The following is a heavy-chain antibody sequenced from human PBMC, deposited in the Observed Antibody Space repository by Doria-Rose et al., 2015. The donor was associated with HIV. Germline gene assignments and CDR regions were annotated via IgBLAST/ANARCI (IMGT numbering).Heavy chain of an antibody. Sequence: QVQLVQSGGGVVQPGRSLRLSCVASGFTLSNFAIHWVRQAPGKGLEWVSVILYDGGNQHYADSVKGRFTISRDNSKNTVYLQMDTLRPEDTAVYFCARDKFRGYDIYDGLDVWGQGTTVTVSS. V-gene: IGHV3-30*04. D-gene: IGHD5-12*01. J-gene: IGHJ6*02. CDR1: GFTLSNFA. CDR2: ILYDGGNQ. CDR3: ARDKFRGYDIYDGLDV.